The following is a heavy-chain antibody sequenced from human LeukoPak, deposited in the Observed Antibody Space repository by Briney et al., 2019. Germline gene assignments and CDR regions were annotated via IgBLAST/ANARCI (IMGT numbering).Heavy chain of an antibody. CDR1: GFTFSSYG. J-gene: IGHJ4*02. V-gene: IGHV3-30*02. CDR2: IRYDGSNK. CDR3: AKDRWEYTIFGVGFDY. D-gene: IGHD3-3*01. Sequence: GGSLRPSCAASGFTFSSYGMHWVRQAPGEGLEWVAFIRYDGSNKYYADSVKGRFTISRDNSKNTLYLQMNSLRAEDTAVYYCAKDRWEYTIFGVGFDYWGQGTLVTVSS.